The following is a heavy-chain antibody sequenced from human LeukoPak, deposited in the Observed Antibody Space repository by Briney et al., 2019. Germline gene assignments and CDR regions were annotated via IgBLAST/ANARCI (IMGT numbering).Heavy chain of an antibody. Sequence: PGGSLRLPCAASGFTFSNYGMHWVRQAPGKGLEWVAFVYYDGRNKFYAASVKGRFTISRDNSRNSLYIQMNSLRTEDSAVYYCVKDQGQVYGYFDSWGQGTLVTVSS. V-gene: IGHV3-30*02. D-gene: IGHD6-6*01. CDR1: GFTFSNYG. CDR3: VKDQGQVYGYFDS. J-gene: IGHJ4*02. CDR2: VYYDGRNK.